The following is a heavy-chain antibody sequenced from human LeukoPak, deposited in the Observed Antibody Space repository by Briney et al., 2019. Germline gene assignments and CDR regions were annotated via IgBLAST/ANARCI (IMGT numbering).Heavy chain of an antibody. V-gene: IGHV3-33*08. CDR3: ARDGYNIAFDI. J-gene: IGHJ3*02. D-gene: IGHD1-14*01. Sequence: PGGSLRLSCAASGFTFSSYGMHWVRQAPGKGLEWVAIIWYDGSKQYYADSVKSRFTVSKDDSKNTLYLQMDSLRAEDTAVYYCARDGYNIAFDIWGQGTMVTVSS. CDR2: IWYDGSKQ. CDR1: GFTFSSYG.